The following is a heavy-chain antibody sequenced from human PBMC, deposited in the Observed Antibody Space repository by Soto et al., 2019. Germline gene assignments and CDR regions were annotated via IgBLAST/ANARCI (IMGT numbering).Heavy chain of an antibody. Sequence: EVQLLESGGGLVHPGVSLRLSCAASGFSFSSFVMSWVRQAPGKGLEWVSDISGDGVRTYYADSVKGLFTISRDNSKNTVYMQMNSLRAEDAAVYYCAKGSGSLAVTHRYGMDVWGQGTTVTVSS. CDR1: GFSFSSFV. J-gene: IGHJ6*02. V-gene: IGHV3-23*01. D-gene: IGHD4-17*01. CDR3: AKGSGSLAVTHRYGMDV. CDR2: ISGDGVRT.